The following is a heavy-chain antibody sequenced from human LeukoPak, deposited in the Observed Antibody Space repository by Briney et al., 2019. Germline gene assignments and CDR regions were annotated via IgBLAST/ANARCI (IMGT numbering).Heavy chain of an antibody. Sequence: SVKVSCKASECTFSSYVISWVRQAPGQGLEWMGGIIPIFGTANYAQKFQGRVTITADESTSTAYMELSSLRSEDTAVYYCARERSLRGYWYFDLWGRGTLVTVSS. CDR2: IIPIFGTA. CDR1: ECTFSSYV. V-gene: IGHV1-69*13. J-gene: IGHJ2*01. D-gene: IGHD4-17*01. CDR3: ARERSLRGYWYFDL.